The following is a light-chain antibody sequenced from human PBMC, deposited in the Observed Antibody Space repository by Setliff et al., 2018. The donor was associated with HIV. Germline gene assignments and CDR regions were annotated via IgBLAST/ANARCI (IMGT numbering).Light chain of an antibody. CDR2: EVD. J-gene: IGLJ2*01. CDR1: SSDVGNYNL. Sequence: QSALTQPASVSGSPGQSITISCTGTSSDVGNYNLVSWYQHYPGKAPKLIIYEVDKRPSVSSRFSGSKSGNAASLTISGLQAEDEADYHCCSYAGESTFVFGGGTKVTVL. CDR3: CSYAGESTFV. V-gene: IGLV2-23*02.